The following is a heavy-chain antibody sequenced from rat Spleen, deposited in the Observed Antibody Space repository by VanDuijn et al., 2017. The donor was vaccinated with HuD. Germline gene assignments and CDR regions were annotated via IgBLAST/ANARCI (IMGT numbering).Heavy chain of an antibody. Sequence: EVQLVESGGGLVQPGRSLKLSCAASGFTFSNYYMAWVRQAPTKGLEWVAYITYDVSTTYYRDSVKGRFTVSRDNAKSTLYLQMDSLRSEDTATYYCTTWDYYDNRFDYWGQGVMVTVSS. V-gene: IGHV5-27*01. D-gene: IGHD1-6*01. CDR1: GFTFSNYY. CDR3: TTWDYYDNRFDY. J-gene: IGHJ2*01. CDR2: ITYDVSTT.